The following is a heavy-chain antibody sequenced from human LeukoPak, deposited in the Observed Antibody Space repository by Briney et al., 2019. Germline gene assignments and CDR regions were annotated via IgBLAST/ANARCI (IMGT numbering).Heavy chain of an antibody. CDR2: IKQEGSET. D-gene: IGHD3-9*01. CDR1: GFTFSSYW. J-gene: IGHJ3*02. V-gene: IGHV3-7*01. CDR3: ARVIRLGSFDWLSPGAFDI. Sequence: GGSRRLSCAASGFTFSSYWMSWVRKAPGKGRGWVANIKQEGSETYYLDSLKGRFPISRDNANNSLYLQMNSLRAEDTAVYYCARVIRLGSFDWLSPGAFDIWGQGTMVTVSS.